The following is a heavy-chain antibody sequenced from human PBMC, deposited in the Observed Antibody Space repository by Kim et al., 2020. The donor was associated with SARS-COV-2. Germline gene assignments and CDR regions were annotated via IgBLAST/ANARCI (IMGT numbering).Heavy chain of an antibody. CDR3: ARGPPNGNYRFDN. Sequence: SETLSLTCSVSGVSLSNFYFNWIRQAAGKGLEWIGRVYTSGSTIYNHSLETRLTMSIDTSKNEFSLSLTHLTAADTAVYYCARGPPNGNYRFDNWGRGIL. D-gene: IGHD2-8*01. V-gene: IGHV4-4*07. J-gene: IGHJ4*02. CDR1: GVSLSNFY. CDR2: VYTSGST.